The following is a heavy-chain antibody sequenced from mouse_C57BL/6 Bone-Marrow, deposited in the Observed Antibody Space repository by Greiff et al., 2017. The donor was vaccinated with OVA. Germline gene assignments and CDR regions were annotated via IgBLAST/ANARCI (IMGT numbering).Heavy chain of an antibody. D-gene: IGHD2-5*01. CDR1: GYTFTDYY. J-gene: IGHJ2*01. Sequence: VQLKQSGPVLVKPGASVKMSCKASGYTFTDYYMNWVKPSHGKSLEWIGVINPYNGGTSYNQKFKGKATLTVEKSYSTAYMELNSLTSEDSAVYYCARTGSNYDFDYWGQGTTLTVSS. CDR3: ARTGSNYDFDY. CDR2: INPYNGGT. V-gene: IGHV1-19*01.